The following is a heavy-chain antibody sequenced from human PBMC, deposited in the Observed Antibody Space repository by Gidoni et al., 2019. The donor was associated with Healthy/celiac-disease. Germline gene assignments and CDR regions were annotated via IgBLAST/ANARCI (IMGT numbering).Heavy chain of an antibody. J-gene: IGHJ3*02. Sequence: EVQLVQSGAEVKKPGESLKISCKGSGYSFTSYWIGWVRQMPGKGLEWMGIIYPGDSDTRYSPSFQGQVTISADKSISTAYLQWSSLKASDTAMYYCARAPFVREDDDAFDIWGQGTMVTVSS. CDR3: ARAPFVREDDDAFDI. CDR2: IYPGDSDT. D-gene: IGHD3-10*02. V-gene: IGHV5-51*03. CDR1: GYSFTSYW.